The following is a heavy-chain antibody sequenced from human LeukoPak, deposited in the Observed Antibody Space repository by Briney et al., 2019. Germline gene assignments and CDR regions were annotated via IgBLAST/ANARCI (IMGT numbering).Heavy chain of an antibody. V-gene: IGHV3-64*04. CDR2: ISSNGGST. CDR1: GFTFSSYA. D-gene: IGHD6-19*01. J-gene: IGHJ5*02. Sequence: GGSLRLSCSASGFTFSSYAMHWVRQAPGKGLEYVSAISSNGGSTYYADSVKGRFTISRDNSENTLYLQMNSLRVEDTAVYYCARDWGSSGWYNWFDPWGQGTLVTVSS. CDR3: ARDWGSSGWYNWFDP.